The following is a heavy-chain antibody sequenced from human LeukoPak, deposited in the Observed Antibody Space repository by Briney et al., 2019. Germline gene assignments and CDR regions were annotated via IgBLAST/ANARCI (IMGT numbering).Heavy chain of an antibody. CDR2: IYYSGST. CDR3: ATRGIAAGDLDY. CDR1: GGSISSSSYY. J-gene: IGHJ4*02. Sequence: SETLSLTCTISGGSISSSSYYWGWIRQPPGRGLVWIGSIYYSGSTYYNPSLKSRVTISVDTSKNQFSLKLSSVTAADTAVYYCATRGIAAGDLDYWGQGTLVTVSS. V-gene: IGHV4-39*01. D-gene: IGHD6-13*01.